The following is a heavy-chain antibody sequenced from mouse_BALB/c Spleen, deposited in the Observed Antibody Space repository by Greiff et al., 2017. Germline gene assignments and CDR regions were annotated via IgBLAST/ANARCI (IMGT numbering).Heavy chain of an antibody. CDR2: ISSGSSTI. CDR1: GFTFSSFG. CDR3: ARFYDYEGYFDY. D-gene: IGHD2-4*01. V-gene: IGHV5-17*02. J-gene: IGHJ2*01. Sequence: EVKVVESGGGLVQPGGSRKLSCAASGFTFSSFGMHWVRQAPEKGLEWVAYISSGSSTIYYADTVKGRFTISRDNPKNTLFLQMTSLRSEDTAMYYCARFYDYEGYFDYWGQGTTLTVSS.